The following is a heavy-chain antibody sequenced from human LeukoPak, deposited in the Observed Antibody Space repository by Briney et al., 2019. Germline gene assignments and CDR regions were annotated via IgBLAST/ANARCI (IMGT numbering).Heavy chain of an antibody. CDR1: GYSFPTSW. CDR3: ARPGGIDY. J-gene: IGHJ4*02. V-gene: IGHV5-51*01. CDR2: IYPGDSDT. D-gene: IGHD3-16*01. Sequence: GESLKVSCRGSGYSFPTSWIGWVRQMPGKGLEWMGIIYPGDSDTRYSPSFQGQVTISADKSISTAYLQWSSLKASDTAMYYCARPGGIDYWGQGTLVTVSS.